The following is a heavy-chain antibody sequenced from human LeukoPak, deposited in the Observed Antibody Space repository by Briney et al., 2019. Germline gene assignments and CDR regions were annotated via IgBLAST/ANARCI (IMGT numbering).Heavy chain of an antibody. D-gene: IGHD5-12*01. J-gene: IGHJ4*02. V-gene: IGHV3-23*01. Sequence: QLGGSLRLSCAASGFMFSSYGLHWVRQAPGKGLEWVSVIGPSGAVTHYAESVKGRFTISRDNSKNTLYLQMNSLRVEDTAIYFCAKYATGYAPNFDYWGQGTLVTVSS. CDR1: GFMFSSYG. CDR3: AKYATGYAPNFDY. CDR2: IGPSGAVT.